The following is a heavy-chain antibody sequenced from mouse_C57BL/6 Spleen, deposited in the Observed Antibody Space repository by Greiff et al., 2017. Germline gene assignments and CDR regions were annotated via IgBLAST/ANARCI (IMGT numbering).Heavy chain of an antibody. D-gene: IGHD2-4*01. CDR3: ARPLYDYDDGVFAY. CDR2: IWSDGST. CDR1: GFSLTSYG. J-gene: IGHJ3*01. V-gene: IGHV2-6*02. Sequence: QVQLKESGPGLVAPSQSLSITCTFSGFSLTSYGVHWVRQPPGTGLEWLVVIWSDGSTTYNSALKSRLSISKDNSKSQVFLKMNSLQTDDTAMYYCARPLYDYDDGVFAYWGQGTLVTVSA.